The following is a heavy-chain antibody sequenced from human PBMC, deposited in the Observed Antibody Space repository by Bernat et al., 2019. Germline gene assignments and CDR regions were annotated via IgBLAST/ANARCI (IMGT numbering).Heavy chain of an antibody. D-gene: IGHD3-10*01. CDR2: ISYDGSNK. CDR3: VRNMVRGVISPHY. Sequence: QVQLVESGGGVVQPGRSLRLSCAASGFTFSSYGMHWVRQAPGKGLEWVAVISYDGSNKYYADSVKGRFTISRDNSKNTLYLQMNSLRAEDTAVYYCVRNMVRGVISPHYWDQGTLVTVSS. V-gene: IGHV3-30*03. J-gene: IGHJ4*02. CDR1: GFTFSSYG.